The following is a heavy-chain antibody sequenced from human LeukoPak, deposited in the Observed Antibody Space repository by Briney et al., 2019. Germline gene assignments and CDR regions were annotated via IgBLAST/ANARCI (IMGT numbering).Heavy chain of an antibody. CDR1: GGSISSYY. CDR2: IYYSGST. Sequence: SETLSLTCTVSGGSISSYYWSWIRQPPGKGLEWIGYIYYSGSTNYNPSLKSRVTISVDTSKNQFSLKLSSVTAADTAVYYCAGEGIAVAGRSGWFDPWGQGTLVTVSS. CDR3: AGEGIAVAGRSGWFDP. V-gene: IGHV4-59*01. D-gene: IGHD6-19*01. J-gene: IGHJ5*02.